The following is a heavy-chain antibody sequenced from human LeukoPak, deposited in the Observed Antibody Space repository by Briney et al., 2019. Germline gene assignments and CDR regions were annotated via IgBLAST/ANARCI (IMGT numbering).Heavy chain of an antibody. V-gene: IGHV3-48*03. J-gene: IGHJ4*02. CDR3: ARVSSYYHSSGFDH. CDR1: EFSFSSYD. D-gene: IGHD3-22*01. CDR2: ISSSGATT. Sequence: PGGSLRLSCEGSEFSFSSYDMTWVRQAPGKGLEWVAYISSSGATTDSAESVKGRFTISRDNARNSLSLQMNSLRAEDTAVYCCARVSSYYHSSGFDHWGQGTLVTVSS.